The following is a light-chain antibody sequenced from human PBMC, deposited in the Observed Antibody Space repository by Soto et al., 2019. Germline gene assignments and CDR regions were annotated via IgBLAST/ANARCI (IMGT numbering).Light chain of an antibody. CDR1: QGISYN. V-gene: IGKV1-27*01. Sequence: DIQMTQSPSSLSASVGDRVTITCRASQGISYNLAWYQQKPGKVPKLLIYGASTLQSGVPSRFSGSGSGTDFTLTISSLQPEDVATYYCQKYDSAPLTFGQGTKVEF. CDR3: QKYDSAPLT. J-gene: IGKJ1*01. CDR2: GAS.